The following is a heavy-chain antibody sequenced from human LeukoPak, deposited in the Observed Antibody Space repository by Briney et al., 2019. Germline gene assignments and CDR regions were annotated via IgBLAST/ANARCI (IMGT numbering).Heavy chain of an antibody. CDR2: VSAYNGNT. CDR3: ARVRPYNWNDGDDI. J-gene: IGHJ3*02. V-gene: IGHV1-18*01. Sequence: GASVKVSCKASGYTFTRYGIGWVRQAPGQGLEWMGWVSAYNGNTNYAQKLQGRVTMTTDTSTSTAYMELRSLRSDDTAVYYCARVRPYNWNDGDDIWGQGTMVTVSS. D-gene: IGHD1-20*01. CDR1: GYTFTRYG.